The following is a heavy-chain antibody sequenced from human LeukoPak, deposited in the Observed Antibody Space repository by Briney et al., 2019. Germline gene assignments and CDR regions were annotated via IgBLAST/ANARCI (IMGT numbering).Heavy chain of an antibody. Sequence: SETLSLTCTVSGGSISSSSYYWGWIRQPPGKGLEWIGTIYYSGSTYYNSSLKSRVTISVDTSKNQFSLKLSSVTAADTAVYYCARHIHGSATYLFDYWGQGTLVTVSS. J-gene: IGHJ4*02. V-gene: IGHV4-39*01. CDR1: GGSISSSSYY. CDR3: ARHIHGSATYLFDY. D-gene: IGHD3-10*01. CDR2: IYYSGST.